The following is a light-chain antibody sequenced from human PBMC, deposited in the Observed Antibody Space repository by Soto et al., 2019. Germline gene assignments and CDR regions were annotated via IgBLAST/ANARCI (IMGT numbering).Light chain of an antibody. V-gene: IGKV3-20*01. CDR3: QQYGNPPPNA. Sequence: EIVLTQSPGTLSLSPGERATLSCRASQSVSSSYLAWYQQKPGQAPRVLIHGASSRATGIPDRFSGSGSGTDVTLTISRLAPEDFAVYFCQQYGNPPPNAFGQGTKVESK. CDR2: GAS. CDR1: QSVSSSY. J-gene: IGKJ2*01.